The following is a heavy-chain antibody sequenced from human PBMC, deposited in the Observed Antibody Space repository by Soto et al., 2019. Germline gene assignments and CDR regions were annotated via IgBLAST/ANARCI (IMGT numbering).Heavy chain of an antibody. CDR3: ARDQDDPRYYYYYGMDV. Sequence: GGSLRLSCAASGFTFSSYGMHWVRQAPGRGLEWVAVIWYDGSNKYYADSVKGRFTISRDNSKNTLYLQMNSLRAEDTAVYYCARDQDDPRYYYYYGMDVWGQGTTVTVSS. CDR2: IWYDGSNK. J-gene: IGHJ6*02. V-gene: IGHV3-33*01. D-gene: IGHD1-1*01. CDR1: GFTFSSYG.